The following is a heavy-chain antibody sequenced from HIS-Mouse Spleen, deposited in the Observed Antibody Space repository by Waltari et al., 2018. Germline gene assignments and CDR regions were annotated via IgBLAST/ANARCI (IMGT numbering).Heavy chain of an antibody. Sequence: QLQLQESGPVLVKPSETLSLTCTVSGGSISSSSYYWGWIRQPPGKGLEWIGSIYYSGRTYSNPSLKSRGTISVDTSKNQLSLKLSSVTAADTAVYYCAREIPYSSSWYDWYFDLWGRGTLVTVSS. CDR1: GGSISSSSYY. CDR2: IYYSGRT. J-gene: IGHJ2*01. D-gene: IGHD6-13*01. V-gene: IGHV4-39*07. CDR3: AREIPYSSSWYDWYFDL.